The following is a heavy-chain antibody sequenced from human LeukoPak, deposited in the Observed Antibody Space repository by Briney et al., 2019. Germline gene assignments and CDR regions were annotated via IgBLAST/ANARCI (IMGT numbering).Heavy chain of an antibody. J-gene: IGHJ4*02. V-gene: IGHV3-33*01. CDR3: AGAVGPYDY. Sequence: GGSLRLSCAASGFTFSTYGMHWVRQAPGKGLEWVAVIWYDGSIKYYADSVKDRFTISRDNSKNTLYLQMNSLRAEDTGVYYCAGAVGPYDYWGQGTLVTVSS. D-gene: IGHD3-10*01. CDR2: IWYDGSIK. CDR1: GFTFSTYG.